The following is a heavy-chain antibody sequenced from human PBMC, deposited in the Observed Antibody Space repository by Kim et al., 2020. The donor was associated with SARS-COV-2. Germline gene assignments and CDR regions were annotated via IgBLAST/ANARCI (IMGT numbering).Heavy chain of an antibody. D-gene: IGHD5-18*01. CDR3: VKDSYKKSSPEALEA. Sequence: ADSVQGRFTISRDDGKSSLFLQMNSLKVEDTAVYFCVKDSYKKSSPEALEAWGRGTLVTVSS. J-gene: IGHJ4*02. V-gene: IGHV3-9*01.